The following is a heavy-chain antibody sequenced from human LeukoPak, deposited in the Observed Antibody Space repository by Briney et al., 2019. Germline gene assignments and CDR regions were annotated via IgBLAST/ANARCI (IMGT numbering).Heavy chain of an antibody. CDR1: GGSISSGDYY. Sequence: SETLSLTCTVSGGSISSGDYYWSWIRQPPGKGLEWIGEINHSGSTNYNPSLKSRVTISVDTSKNQFSLKLSSVTAADTAVYYCASGPITGEFDYWGQGTLVTVSS. CDR2: INHSGST. CDR3: ASGPITGEFDY. V-gene: IGHV4-30-4*01. J-gene: IGHJ4*02. D-gene: IGHD7-27*01.